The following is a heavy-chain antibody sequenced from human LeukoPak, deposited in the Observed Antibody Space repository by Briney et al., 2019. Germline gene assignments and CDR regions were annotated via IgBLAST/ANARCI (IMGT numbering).Heavy chain of an antibody. Sequence: SETLSLTCAVYGGSFSGYYWSWIRQPPGKVLEWIGEINHSGSTNYNPSLKSRVTISVDTSKNQFSLKLSSVTAADTAVYYCARESGSYLYFDYWGQGTLVTVSS. V-gene: IGHV4-34*01. D-gene: IGHD1-26*01. CDR1: GGSFSGYY. CDR2: INHSGST. J-gene: IGHJ4*02. CDR3: ARESGSYLYFDY.